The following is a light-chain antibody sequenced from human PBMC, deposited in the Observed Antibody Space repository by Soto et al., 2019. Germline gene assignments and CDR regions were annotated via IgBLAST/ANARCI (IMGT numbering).Light chain of an antibody. CDR1: QSISSG. Sequence: DIQMTQSPATLSASVGDRVTITCRASQSISSGVAWYQQQPGQAPKLLIYEASSLASGVPSRCSGSGSGTVFTLTISRLHADDFATYCCQQYDSYSKTFGQGTKVEI. J-gene: IGKJ1*01. CDR2: EAS. CDR3: QQYDSYSKT. V-gene: IGKV1-5*03.